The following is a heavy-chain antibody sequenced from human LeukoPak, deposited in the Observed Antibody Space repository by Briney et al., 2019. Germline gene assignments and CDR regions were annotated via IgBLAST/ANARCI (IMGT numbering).Heavy chain of an antibody. V-gene: IGHV5-51*01. CDR3: ARRNHYYGSGSYYNGHYYFDY. Sequence: GESLKTSCKGSGYSFTSYWIGWVRQMPGKGLEWMGIIYPGDSDTRYSPSFQGQVTISADKSISTAYLQWSSLKASDTAMYYCARRNHYYGSGSYYNGHYYFDYWGQGTLVTVSS. D-gene: IGHD3-10*01. CDR2: IYPGDSDT. CDR1: GYSFTSYW. J-gene: IGHJ4*02.